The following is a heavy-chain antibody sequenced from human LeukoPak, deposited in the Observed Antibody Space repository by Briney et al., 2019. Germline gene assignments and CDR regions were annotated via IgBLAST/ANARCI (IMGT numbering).Heavy chain of an antibody. D-gene: IGHD4-17*01. V-gene: IGHV3-20*01. CDR2: INWNGGST. CDR1: GFTFDDYG. Sequence: PGGSLRLSCAASGFTFDDYGMSWVRQAPGKGLEWVSGINWNGGSTGYAGSVKGRFTISRDNAKNSLYLQMNSLRAEDTALYHCARDSRESTVTYMDVWGKGTTVTISS. J-gene: IGHJ6*03. CDR3: ARDSRESTVTYMDV.